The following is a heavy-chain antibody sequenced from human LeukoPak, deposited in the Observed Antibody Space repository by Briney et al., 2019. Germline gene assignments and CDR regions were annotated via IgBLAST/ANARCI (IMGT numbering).Heavy chain of an antibody. Sequence: ASVKVSCTASGYTFTGYYMHWVRQAPGQGLEWMGWINPNSGGTNYAQKFQGRVTMTGDTSISTAYMELSRLRSDDTAVYYCARTMVRGVMSPIDYWGQGTLVTVSS. V-gene: IGHV1-2*02. J-gene: IGHJ4*02. CDR3: ARTMVRGVMSPIDY. CDR2: INPNSGGT. D-gene: IGHD3-10*01. CDR1: GYTFTGYY.